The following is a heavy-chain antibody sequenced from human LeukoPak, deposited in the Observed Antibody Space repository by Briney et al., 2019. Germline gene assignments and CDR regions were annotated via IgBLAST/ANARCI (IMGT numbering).Heavy chain of an antibody. D-gene: IGHD3-10*01. Sequence: GESLKISCKGSGYSFSNYWIAWVRQMPGKVLEFMGIIYVADSDARYSPSFQCQVTISADKSISTAYFQWSSLKASDTAMYYCARPAARGVIISPLDYWGQGTLVTVSS. CDR3: ARPAARGVIISPLDY. CDR2: IYVADSDA. V-gene: IGHV5-51*01. CDR1: GYSFSNYW. J-gene: IGHJ4*02.